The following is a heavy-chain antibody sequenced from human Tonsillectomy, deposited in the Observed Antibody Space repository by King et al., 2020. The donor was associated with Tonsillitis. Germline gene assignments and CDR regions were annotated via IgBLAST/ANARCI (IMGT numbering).Heavy chain of an antibody. V-gene: IGHV4-59*01. CDR3: ARTSSYFDY. CDR1: GGSISSYY. Sequence: VQLQESGPGLVKPSETLSLSCTVSGGSISSYYWSWIRQPPGKGLEWIGHIHYSGITNYNPSLKSRVTISVDTSKSQFSLRLSSVTAADTAVYYCARTSSYFDYWGQGTLVTVYS. J-gene: IGHJ4*02. CDR2: IHYSGIT.